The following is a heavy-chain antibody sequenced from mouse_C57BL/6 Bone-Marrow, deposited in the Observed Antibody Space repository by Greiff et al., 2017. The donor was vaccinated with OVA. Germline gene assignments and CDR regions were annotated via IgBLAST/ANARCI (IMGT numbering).Heavy chain of an antibody. D-gene: IGHD4-1*01. Sequence: EVQGVESGGGLVKPGGSLKLSCAASGFTFSSYTMSWVRQTPEKRLEWVATISGGGGNTFYPDSVKGRFTISRDNAKNTLYLQMSSLRSEDTALYYCARQNWDWFAYWGQGTLVTVSA. CDR1: GFTFSSYT. J-gene: IGHJ3*01. CDR3: ARQNWDWFAY. CDR2: ISGGGGNT. V-gene: IGHV5-9*01.